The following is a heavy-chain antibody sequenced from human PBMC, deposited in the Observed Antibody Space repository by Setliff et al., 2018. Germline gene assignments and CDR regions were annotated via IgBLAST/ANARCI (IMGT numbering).Heavy chain of an antibody. D-gene: IGHD2-2*01. J-gene: IGHJ4*02. V-gene: IGHV1-18*01. Sequence: ASVQVSCKTSGYTFTNYGINWVRQAPGQGLEWMGWNSAYAQKFQGRVTMTTDTPTSTTYLELNSLRSDDTAVYYCARGPPDFVVVPAAAKFDYWGQGTLVTVSS. CDR2: NSA. CDR1: GYTFTNYG. CDR3: ARGPPDFVVVPAAAKFDY.